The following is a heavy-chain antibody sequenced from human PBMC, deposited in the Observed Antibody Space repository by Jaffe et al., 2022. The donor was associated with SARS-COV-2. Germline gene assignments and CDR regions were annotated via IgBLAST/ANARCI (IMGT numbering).Heavy chain of an antibody. Sequence: QVQLQESGPGLVKPSQTLSLTCTVSGGSISSGGYYWGWIRQHPGRGLEWIGYIYFSGNTYYNPSLKSRVTISVDTSKNQFSLNLSSVTVADTAVYYCARGGYSTNWFDPWGQGTQVTVSS. V-gene: IGHV4-31*03. D-gene: IGHD5-18*01. CDR1: GGSISSGGYY. J-gene: IGHJ5*02. CDR2: IYFSGNT. CDR3: ARGGYSTNWFDP.